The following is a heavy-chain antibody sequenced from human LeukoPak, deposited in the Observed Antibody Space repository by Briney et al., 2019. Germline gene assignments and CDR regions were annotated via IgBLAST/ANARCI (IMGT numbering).Heavy chain of an antibody. Sequence: GGSLKLFCAASGFLFSGSDMHWLRQAPGKALVCVGRITTKANNYATAYGASVKGSFTISRDDSENTAYLQMNSLKTGDTAVYYCTTYRSGHYWGQGTLVTVSS. CDR1: GFLFSGSD. CDR2: ITTKANNYAT. J-gene: IGHJ4*02. V-gene: IGHV3-73*01. CDR3: TTYRSGHY. D-gene: IGHD1-26*01.